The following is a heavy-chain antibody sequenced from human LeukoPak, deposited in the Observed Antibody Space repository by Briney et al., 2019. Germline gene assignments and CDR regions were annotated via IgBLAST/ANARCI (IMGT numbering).Heavy chain of an antibody. D-gene: IGHD3-22*01. CDR3: AREYYYDSSGYYFGDY. V-gene: IGHV1-18*01. CDR2: ISAYNGNT. CDR1: GYTFTSYG. J-gene: IGHJ4*02. Sequence: ASVKVSCKASGYTFTSYGISWVRQAPGQGLEWMGWISAYNGNTNYAQKLQGRVTMTTDTSTSTAYMELRSLRSDDTAVYYCAREYYYDSSGYYFGDYWGQGTLVTDSS.